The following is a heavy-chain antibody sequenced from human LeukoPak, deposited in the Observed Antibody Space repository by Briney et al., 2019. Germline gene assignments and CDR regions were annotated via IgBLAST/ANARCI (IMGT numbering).Heavy chain of an antibody. V-gene: IGHV4-59*01. Sequence: SETLSLTCTVSGGSISSYYWSWIRQPPGKGLEWIGYIYYSGSTNYNPSLKSRVTISVDTSKNQFSLKLGSVTAADTAVYYCARVRRITMVRGVQNYIIDYWGQGTLVTVSS. J-gene: IGHJ4*02. CDR1: GGSISSYY. CDR2: IYYSGST. D-gene: IGHD3-10*01. CDR3: ARVRRITMVRGVQNYIIDY.